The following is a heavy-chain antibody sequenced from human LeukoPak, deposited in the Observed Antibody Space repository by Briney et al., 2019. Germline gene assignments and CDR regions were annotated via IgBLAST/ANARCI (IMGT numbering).Heavy chain of an antibody. D-gene: IGHD3-16*01. J-gene: IGHJ4*02. CDR2: INQDGSVK. CDR3: ASDWGY. Sequence: GGSLRLSCAASGFAFSTYWMDWVRQAPGKGLEWVGNINQDGSVKHYVDSVRGRFTISRDNARNSVYLQMNALRVEDTAVYYCASDWGYWGQGTLVTVSS. CDR1: GFAFSTYW. V-gene: IGHV3-7*01.